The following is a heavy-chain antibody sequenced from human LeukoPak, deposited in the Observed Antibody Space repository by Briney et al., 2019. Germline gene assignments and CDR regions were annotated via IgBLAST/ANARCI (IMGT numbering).Heavy chain of an antibody. V-gene: IGHV4-39*07. CDR1: DGSISSSSYY. Sequence: SETLSLTCTVSDGSISSSSYYWGWFRQPPEKGLEWIGSIYYSGGTYYNPSLKSRVTISVDTSKNQFSLTLSPVPPADTAVYYCARVEKYTSSGPTDPWGEGTLVTVSS. J-gene: IGHJ5*01. D-gene: IGHD6-13*01. CDR3: ARVEKYTSSGPTDP. CDR2: IYYSGGT.